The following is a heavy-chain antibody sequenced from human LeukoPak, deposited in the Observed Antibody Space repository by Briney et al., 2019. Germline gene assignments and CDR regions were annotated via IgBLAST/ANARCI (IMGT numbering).Heavy chain of an antibody. CDR2: INPNSGGT. CDR3: AREPIVGATPYFDY. D-gene: IGHD1-26*01. Sequence: ASVKVSCKASGYTFTGYYMHWVRQAPGQGLEWMGRINPNSGGTNYAQKFQGRVTMTRDTSISTAYMELSRLRSDDTAVYYCAREPIVGATPYFDYWGQGTLVTVSS. V-gene: IGHV1-2*06. CDR1: GYTFTGYY. J-gene: IGHJ4*02.